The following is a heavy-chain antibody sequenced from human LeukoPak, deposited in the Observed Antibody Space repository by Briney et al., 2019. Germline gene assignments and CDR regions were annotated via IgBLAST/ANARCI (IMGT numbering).Heavy chain of an antibody. Sequence: GGSLRLSCAASGFTFSSYSMNWVRQAPGKGLEWVSSISSSSSYIYYADSVKGRFTISRDNAKNSLYLQMNSLRAEDTAVYYCVKGGCYLLNAFDMWGQGTIVTVSS. D-gene: IGHD3-22*01. CDR1: GFTFSSYS. CDR3: VKGGCYLLNAFDM. J-gene: IGHJ3*02. V-gene: IGHV3-21*01. CDR2: ISSSSSYI.